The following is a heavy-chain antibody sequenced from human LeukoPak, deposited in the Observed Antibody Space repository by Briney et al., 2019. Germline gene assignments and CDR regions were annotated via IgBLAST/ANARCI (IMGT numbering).Heavy chain of an antibody. CDR1: GYTFTELS. Sequence: ASVTVSCTVSGYTFTELSIHWVRRAPGKGLEWMGGFDREDDEIMYARKFQGRVTVTEDTSTDTAVMELRSLKSEDTAVYYCAMAPLVGVPTFLDSWGQGTLVTVSS. D-gene: IGHD1-26*01. CDR2: FDREDDEI. V-gene: IGHV1-24*01. CDR3: AMAPLVGVPTFLDS. J-gene: IGHJ4*02.